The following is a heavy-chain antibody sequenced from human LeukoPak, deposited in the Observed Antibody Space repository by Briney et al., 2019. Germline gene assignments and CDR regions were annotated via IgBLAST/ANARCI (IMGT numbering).Heavy chain of an antibody. CDR3: ARAVGRLPEYFQH. Sequence: GESLRLSCAASGFIFSSYSMNWVRQAPGKGLEWVSSISSSSSYIYYADSVKGRFTISRDNAKNSLYLQMNSLRAEDTAVYYCARAVGRLPEYFQHWGQGTLVTVSS. V-gene: IGHV3-21*01. CDR1: GFIFSSYS. D-gene: IGHD5-18*01. J-gene: IGHJ1*01. CDR2: ISSSSSYI.